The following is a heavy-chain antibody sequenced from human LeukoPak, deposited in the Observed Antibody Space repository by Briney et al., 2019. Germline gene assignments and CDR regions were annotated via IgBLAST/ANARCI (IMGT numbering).Heavy chain of an antibody. D-gene: IGHD3-22*01. V-gene: IGHV1-2*02. J-gene: IGHJ3*02. CDR3: XXXXXXXDSXGYSMGDTFEI. Sequence: SVKXSCKASGYTFTDYYMHWVRQAPGQGLEWMGWIDPNSGDTNYAQKFQGRVTMTRDTSISTAYMELSRLRSDDTAVYYCXXXXXXXDSXGYSMGDTFEIWGQGTMVTVSS. CDR1: GYTFTDYY. CDR2: IDPNSGDT.